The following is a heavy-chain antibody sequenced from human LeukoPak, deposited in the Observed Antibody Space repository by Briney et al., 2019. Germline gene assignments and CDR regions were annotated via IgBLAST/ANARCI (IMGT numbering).Heavy chain of an antibody. D-gene: IGHD5-12*01. CDR2: IYYRGTT. CDR1: GDSIDSYY. Sequence: PSETLSLTCTVSGDSIDSYYWSWIRQPPGKGLEWIGYIYYRGTTSYNPFLKSRVTISVDTPKNQFSLKLNSVTAADTAVYYCARLPRYSGYDHFDYWGQGILVIVSS. CDR3: ARLPRYSGYDHFDY. J-gene: IGHJ4*02. V-gene: IGHV4-59*12.